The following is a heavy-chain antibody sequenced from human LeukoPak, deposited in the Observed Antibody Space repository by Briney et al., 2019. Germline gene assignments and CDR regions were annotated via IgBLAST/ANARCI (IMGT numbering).Heavy chain of an antibody. J-gene: IGHJ4*02. CDR3: AKTLTRNYFDY. CDR1: GFTFSNYA. V-gene: IGHV3-23*01. CDR2: ISGSGDST. Sequence: GGSLRLSCAASGFTFSNYAMSWVRQAPGKGLEWVSTISGSGDSTYYADSVKGRFTISRDNSKNTLYLQMNSLRAEDTAVYYCAKTLTRNYFDYWGQETLVTVSS.